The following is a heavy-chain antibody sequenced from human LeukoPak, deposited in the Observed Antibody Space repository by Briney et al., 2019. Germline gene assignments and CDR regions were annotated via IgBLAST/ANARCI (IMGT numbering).Heavy chain of an antibody. D-gene: IGHD3-22*01. CDR2: IYYSGST. J-gene: IGHJ3*02. V-gene: IGHV4-39*07. Sequence: PSETLSLTCTVSGGSISSSSYYWGWIRQPPGKGLEWIGSIYYSGSTYYNPSLKSRVTISVDTSKNQFSLKLSSVTAADTAVYYCAREPSGYYYDSSGAFDIWGQGTMVTVSS. CDR1: GGSISSSSYY. CDR3: AREPSGYYYDSSGAFDI.